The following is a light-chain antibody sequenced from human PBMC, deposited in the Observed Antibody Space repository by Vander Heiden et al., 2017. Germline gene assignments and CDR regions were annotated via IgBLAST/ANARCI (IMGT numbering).Light chain of an antibody. Sequence: ETVLTQSPPPLSRAPGERSTFASRASKSVTSYLAWYQQKPGQDPRLLIYDASNRATGITASFSGSGSGTDFTLTISSLEAEDFAVSYCRQSSPPTFGGGTKVEIK. CDR2: DAS. V-gene: IGKV3-11*01. CDR1: KSVTSY. CDR3: RQSSPPT. J-gene: IGKJ4*01.